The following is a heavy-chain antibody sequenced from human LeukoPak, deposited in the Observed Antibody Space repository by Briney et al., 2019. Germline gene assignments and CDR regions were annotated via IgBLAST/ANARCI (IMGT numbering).Heavy chain of an antibody. CDR1: GGSISSYY. J-gene: IGHJ4*02. V-gene: IGHV4-59*12. D-gene: IGHD4-23*01. CDR3: AKNGGNSDFDY. Sequence: PSETLSLTCTVSGGSISSYYWSWVRQPPGKGLEWIGEIYHSGSTNYNPSLKSRVTISVDKSKNQFSLKLSSVTAADTAVYYCAKNGGNSDFDYWGQGTLVTVSS. CDR2: IYHSGST.